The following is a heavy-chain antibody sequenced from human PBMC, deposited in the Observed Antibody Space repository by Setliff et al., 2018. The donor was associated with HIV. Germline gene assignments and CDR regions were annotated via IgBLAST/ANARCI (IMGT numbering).Heavy chain of an antibody. Sequence: ETLSLSCIASGFSFNNYYMTWVRQAPGKGLDWVAHIGSSNHGIHYTASVQGRFTVSRDNANNLLFLEMNNLRVEDTAIYYCARKLRPGHGVDVWGQGTTVTVSS. CDR2: IGSSNHGI. D-gene: IGHD3-10*01. J-gene: IGHJ6*02. CDR1: GFSFNNYY. V-gene: IGHV3-48*04. CDR3: ARKLRPGHGVDV.